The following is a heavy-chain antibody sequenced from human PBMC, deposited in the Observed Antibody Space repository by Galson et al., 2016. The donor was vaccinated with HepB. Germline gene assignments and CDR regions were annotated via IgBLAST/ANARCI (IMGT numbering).Heavy chain of an antibody. D-gene: IGHD2-21*02. CDR2: ITGDDTNK. J-gene: IGHJ6*02. CDR1: GFTFSNYV. Sequence: SLRLSCAASGFTFSNYVMNWVRQAPGKGLEWVAVITGDDTNKYYEDSVKGRFTISRDNSKNTLFMKMNSLNAEDTAVYYCAKSLLGVTLVSYYYGMDVWGQGTTVTVSS. V-gene: IGHV3-23*01. CDR3: AKSLLGVTLVSYYYGMDV.